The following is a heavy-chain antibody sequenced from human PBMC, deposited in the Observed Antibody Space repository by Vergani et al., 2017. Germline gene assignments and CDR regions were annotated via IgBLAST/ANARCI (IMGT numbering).Heavy chain of an antibody. Sequence: QVQLVQSGAEVKKPGSSVKVSCKASGGTFSSYAISWVRQAPGQGLEWMGRIIPIFGTANYAQKFQGRVTITADESTSTAYMELSSLRSEDTAVYYCAGAHGDDYGDYNYGMDVWGQGTTVTVSS. CDR1: GGTFSSYA. V-gene: IGHV1-69*18. CDR2: IIPIFGTA. J-gene: IGHJ6*02. CDR3: AGAHGDDYGDYNYGMDV. D-gene: IGHD4-17*01.